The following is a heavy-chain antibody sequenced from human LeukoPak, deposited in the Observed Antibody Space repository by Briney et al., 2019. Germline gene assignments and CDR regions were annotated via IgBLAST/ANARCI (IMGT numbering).Heavy chain of an antibody. CDR1: GGSISSYY. V-gene: IGHV4-59*08. J-gene: IGHJ4*02. CDR3: ARVGLYGSSGYYTGFDY. D-gene: IGHD3-22*01. CDR2: IYYSGST. Sequence: SETLSLTCTVSGGSISSYYWIWIRQPPGKGLEWIAYIYYSGSTNYNPSLKSRVTISVDTSKNQFSLKLSSVTAADTAVYYCARVGLYGSSGYYTGFDYWGQGTLVTVSS.